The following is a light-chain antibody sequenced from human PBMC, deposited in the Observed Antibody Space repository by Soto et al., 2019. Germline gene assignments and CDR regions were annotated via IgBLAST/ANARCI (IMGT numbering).Light chain of an antibody. J-gene: IGLJ3*02. CDR2: HDD. CDR3: AAWDDSLNGHV. V-gene: IGLV1-36*01. Sequence: QSVLTQPPSVSEAPRQRVTISCSGSSSNIGDNYVNWYQQLPGKAPKLLIYHDDLLPSGVSDRFSGSKSGTSASLAISDLQSEDEADYYWAAWDDSLNGHVFGGGTKLTVL. CDR1: SSNIGDNY.